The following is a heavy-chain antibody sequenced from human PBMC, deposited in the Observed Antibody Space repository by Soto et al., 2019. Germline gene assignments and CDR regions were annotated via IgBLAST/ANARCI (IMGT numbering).Heavy chain of an antibody. CDR2: NIPIFGTA. D-gene: IGHD5-18*01. CDR3: ARTNTAMVTGWFDP. J-gene: IGHJ5*02. V-gene: IGHV1-69*12. CDR1: GGTFSSYA. Sequence: QVQLVQSGAEVKKPGSSVKVSCKASGGTFSSYAISWVRQAPGQGLEWMGGNIPIFGTANYAQKFQGRVTITADASTSTAYMELSSLRSEDTAMYYCARTNTAMVTGWFDPWGQGTRVTVSS.